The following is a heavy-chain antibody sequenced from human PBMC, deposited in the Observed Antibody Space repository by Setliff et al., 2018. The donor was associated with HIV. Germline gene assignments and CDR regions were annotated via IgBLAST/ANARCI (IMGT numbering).Heavy chain of an antibody. Sequence: SQTLSLTCAISGDSVSNYSAARNWIRQSPSRGLEWLGRTFHRSKWYSDYAESVRSRITINPDTSKNQLSLQLHSVTPEDTAVYYCARSITTAGTVFDYWGQGTLVTVS. CDR3: ARSITTAGTVFDY. CDR2: TFHRSKWYS. J-gene: IGHJ4*02. V-gene: IGHV6-1*01. CDR1: GDSVSNYSAA. D-gene: IGHD6-13*01.